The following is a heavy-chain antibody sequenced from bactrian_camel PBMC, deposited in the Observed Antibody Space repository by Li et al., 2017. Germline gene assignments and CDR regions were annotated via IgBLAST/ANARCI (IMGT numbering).Heavy chain of an antibody. Sequence: HVQLVESGGGSVQPGGSLRLSCTATGFTFEDVHAARYRQAPGRRCELVSAFYRDGDTYYSRSVKGRFAISRDNDKRRVYLQMESLRPEDSADYFCATNPPRQPRDDDEPSCDEYREWGQGTQVTVS. V-gene: IGHV3S53*01. CDR2: FYRDGDT. D-gene: IGHD4*01. CDR3: ATNPPRQPRDDDEPSCDEYRE. J-gene: IGHJ4*01. CDR1: GFTFEDVH.